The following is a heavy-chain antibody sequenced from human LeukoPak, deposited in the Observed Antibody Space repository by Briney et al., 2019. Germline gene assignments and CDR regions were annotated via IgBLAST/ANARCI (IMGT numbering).Heavy chain of an antibody. V-gene: IGHV3-30*02. CDR1: GFTFSSYG. J-gene: IGHJ6*03. CDR2: IRYDGSNK. D-gene: IGHD6-13*01. Sequence: GGSLSLSCAASGFTFSSYGMHWVRQAPGKGLEWVAFIRYDGSNKYYADSVKGRFTISRDNSKNTLYLQMNSLRAEDTAVYYCAKDEGGSSWYKVNYYYYMDVWGKGTTVTVSS. CDR3: AKDEGGSSWYKVNYYYYMDV.